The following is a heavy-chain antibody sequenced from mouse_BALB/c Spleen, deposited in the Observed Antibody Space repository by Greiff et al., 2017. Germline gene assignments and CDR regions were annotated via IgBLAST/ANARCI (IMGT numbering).Heavy chain of an antibody. CDR1: GYTFTSYV. CDR2: INPYNDGT. D-gene: IGHD1-1*01. Sequence: EVQLQQSGPELVKPGASVKMSCKASGYTFTSYVMHWVKQKPGQGLEWIGYINPYNDGTKYNEKFKGKATLTSDKSSSTAYMELSSLTSEDSAVYYCARDTTVVDYAMDYWGQGTSVTVSS. V-gene: IGHV1-14*01. J-gene: IGHJ4*01. CDR3: ARDTTVVDYAMDY.